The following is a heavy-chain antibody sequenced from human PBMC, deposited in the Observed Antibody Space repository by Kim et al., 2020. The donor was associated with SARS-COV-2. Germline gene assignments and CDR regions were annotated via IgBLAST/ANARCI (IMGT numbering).Heavy chain of an antibody. CDR3: AKKNYYDSSGYFNFDY. D-gene: IGHD3-22*01. J-gene: IGHJ4*02. Sequence: GGSLRLSCAASGFTFSSYAMSWVRQAPGKGLEWVSAISGSGGSTYYADSVKGRFTISRDNSKNTLYLQMNSLRAEDTAVYYCAKKNYYDSSGYFNFDYWGQGTLVTVSS. V-gene: IGHV3-23*01. CDR2: ISGSGGST. CDR1: GFTFSSYA.